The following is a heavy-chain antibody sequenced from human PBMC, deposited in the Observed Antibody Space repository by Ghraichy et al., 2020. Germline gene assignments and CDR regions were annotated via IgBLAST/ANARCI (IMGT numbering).Heavy chain of an antibody. D-gene: IGHD3-22*01. J-gene: IGHJ4*02. Sequence: GSLRLSCAASGFSFSNAWMNWVRQAPGKGLEWVGRIKSKTDGGTTDYAAPVKGRFTISRDDSKNTLYLQMNSLKTEDTAVYYCTHPTYYDSSGYYDYWGQGTLVTVSS. CDR3: THPTYYDSSGYYDY. CDR1: GFSFSNAW. CDR2: IKSKTDGGTT. V-gene: IGHV3-15*07.